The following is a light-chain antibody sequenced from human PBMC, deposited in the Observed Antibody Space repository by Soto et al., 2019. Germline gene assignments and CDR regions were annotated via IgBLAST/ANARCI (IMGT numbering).Light chain of an antibody. CDR1: QGVSTGY. V-gene: IGKV3-20*01. CDR2: DAS. Sequence: EIGLTQPPATRSLSQGKKATLPCRASQGVSTGYLAWYQQKPGQAPRLLIYDASSRAPGIPDRFSGSGSATDFALTISRLEPEDFAVYYCQQYGSSPTFGQGTNLEIK. CDR3: QQYGSSPT. J-gene: IGKJ2*01.